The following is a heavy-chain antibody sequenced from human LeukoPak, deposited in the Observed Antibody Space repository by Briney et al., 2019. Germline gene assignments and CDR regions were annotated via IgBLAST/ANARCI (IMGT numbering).Heavy chain of an antibody. CDR2: IDSSGGYM. CDR1: GFTFNTYS. CDR3: LRGDRRDY. J-gene: IGHJ4*02. V-gene: IGHV3-21*06. Sequence: GSLRLSCDASGFTFNTYSMNWARQAPGKGLEWVSSIDSSGGYMFYEDSVKGRFIISRDNAKDSLYLQMNSLRVEDTAVYYCLRGDRRDYWGQGTLVTVSS.